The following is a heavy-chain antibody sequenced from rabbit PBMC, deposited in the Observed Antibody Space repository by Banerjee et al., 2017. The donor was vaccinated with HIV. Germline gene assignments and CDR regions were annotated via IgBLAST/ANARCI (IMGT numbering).Heavy chain of an antibody. J-gene: IGHJ4*01. CDR1: GFSFSSGYD. CDR2: IYAGSSGST. D-gene: IGHD8-1*01. Sequence: QQLVESGGGLVKPGASLTLTCRASGFSFSSGYDMCWVRQAPGKGLEWIACIYAGSSGSTYYASWAKGRFTISKTSSTTVTLQMTSLTAADTATYFCARGSYYTPFNLWGQGTLVTVS. CDR3: ARGSYYTPFNL. V-gene: IGHV1S40*01.